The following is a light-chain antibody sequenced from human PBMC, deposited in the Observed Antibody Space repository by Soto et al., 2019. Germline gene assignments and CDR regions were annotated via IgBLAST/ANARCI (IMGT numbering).Light chain of an antibody. Sequence: QSVLTQPPSVSAAPGQKVTISCSGSSSNIGNNYVSWYQQLPGTAPKLLIYDNNKRPSGIPDRFSGSKSGTSATLGITGRQTGDEADYYCGTWDSSLSAGVVFGGRTKLTVL. CDR1: SSNIGNNY. CDR2: DNN. V-gene: IGLV1-51*01. CDR3: GTWDSSLSAGVV. J-gene: IGLJ2*01.